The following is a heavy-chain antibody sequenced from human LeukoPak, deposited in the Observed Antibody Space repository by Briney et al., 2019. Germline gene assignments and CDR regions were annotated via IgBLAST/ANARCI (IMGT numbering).Heavy chain of an antibody. CDR1: GFTVSSNS. V-gene: IGHV3-53*01. CDR3: ARGDPAYGSGSFDY. D-gene: IGHD3-10*01. CDR2: IYSDNT. Sequence: GGSLRLSCTVSGFTVSSNSMSWVRQAPGKGLEWVSFIYSDNTHYSDSVKGRFTISRDNSKNTLYLQVNSLRPEDTAIYYYARGDPAYGSGSFDYWGQGTLVTVSS. J-gene: IGHJ4*02.